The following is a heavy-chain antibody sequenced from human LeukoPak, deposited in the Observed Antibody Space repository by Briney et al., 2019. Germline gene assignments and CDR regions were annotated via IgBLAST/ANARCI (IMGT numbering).Heavy chain of an antibody. CDR1: GGSISSSSYY. Sequence: PSETLSLTCTVSGGSISSSSYYWGWIRQPQGKGLEWIGSIYYSGSTYYNPSLKSRVTISVDTSKNQFSLKLSSVTAADTAVYYCASHCSSTSCYARVRWFDPWGQGTLVTVSS. CDR2: IYYSGST. J-gene: IGHJ5*02. D-gene: IGHD2-2*01. V-gene: IGHV4-39*01. CDR3: ASHCSSTSCYARVRWFDP.